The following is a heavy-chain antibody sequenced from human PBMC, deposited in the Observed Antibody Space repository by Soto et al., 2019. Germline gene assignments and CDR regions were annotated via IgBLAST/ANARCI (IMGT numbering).Heavy chain of an antibody. V-gene: IGHV4-61*01. J-gene: IGHJ4*02. Sequence: PSETMSLTCSVSGGPVSRGSYYWNWIRQPPGKGLEWIGYVYYTGSTHSNPALKSRVTISVDASKNQFSLRLTSATAADTAVYFCARADTALDYWGQGPLVAVS. CDR1: GGPVSRGSYY. D-gene: IGHD5-18*01. CDR3: ARADTALDY. CDR2: VYYTGST.